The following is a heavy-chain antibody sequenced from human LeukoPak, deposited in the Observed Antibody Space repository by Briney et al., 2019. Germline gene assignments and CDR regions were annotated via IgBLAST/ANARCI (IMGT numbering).Heavy chain of an antibody. D-gene: IGHD3-10*01. V-gene: IGHV3-23*01. CDR2: LSGSGGST. CDR3: AKDYYYGSGSYYALDS. Sequence: PGGSLRLSCAASGFTFSSYAMSWVRPAPGKGLEWVSALSGSGGSTYHADSVKGRFTISRDNSKNTLYLQMNSLRADDTAIYYCAKDYYYGSGSYYALDSWGQGTLVTVSS. J-gene: IGHJ5*01. CDR1: GFTFSSYA.